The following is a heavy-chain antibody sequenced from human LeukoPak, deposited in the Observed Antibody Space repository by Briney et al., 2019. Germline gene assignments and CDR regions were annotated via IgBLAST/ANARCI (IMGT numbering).Heavy chain of an antibody. V-gene: IGHV5-51*01. J-gene: IGHJ3*02. Sequence: GESLKISCKASGYSFTSYWTGWVRQMPGKGLEWMGSIYPGDSDTRYSPSFQGQVTISADKSISTAYLQWSSLKASDTAMYYCAASLAYYDILTGYYRGSAFDIRGQGTMVTVSS. CDR3: AASLAYYDILTGYYRGSAFDI. D-gene: IGHD3-9*01. CDR1: GYSFTSYW. CDR2: IYPGDSDT.